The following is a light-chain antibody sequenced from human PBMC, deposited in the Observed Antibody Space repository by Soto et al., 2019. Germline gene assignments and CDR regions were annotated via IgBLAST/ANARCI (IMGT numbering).Light chain of an antibody. CDR3: GSYKSSSTLEV. CDR2: DVS. V-gene: IGLV2-14*01. Sequence: QSVLTQPASVSGSPGQSITISCTGTSSDVGGYNYVSWYQQHPGKAPKLMIYDVSNRPSGVSNRFSGSKSGNTASLTISGLQAEDEADYYCGSYKSSSTLEVFGTG. J-gene: IGLJ1*01. CDR1: SSDVGGYNY.